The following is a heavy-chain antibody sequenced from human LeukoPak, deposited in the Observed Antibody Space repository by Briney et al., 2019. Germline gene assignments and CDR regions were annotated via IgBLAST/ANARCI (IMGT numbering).Heavy chain of an antibody. D-gene: IGHD3-22*01. CDR3: AREHNYDSSGYFLYY. CDR2: ITHSGNT. CDR1: GGSFSGYY. J-gene: IGHJ4*02. V-gene: IGHV4-34*01. Sequence: PSETLSLTCAVYGGSFSGYYWNWIRQTPGKGLEWIGEITHSGNTNYNPSLKSRVTMSVDTSKYQLSLRLSSVTSADTAVYYCAREHNYDSSGYFLYYWGQGTLVTVSS.